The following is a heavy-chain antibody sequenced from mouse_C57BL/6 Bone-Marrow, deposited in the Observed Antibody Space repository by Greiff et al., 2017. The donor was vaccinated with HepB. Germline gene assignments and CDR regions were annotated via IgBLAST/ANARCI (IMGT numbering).Heavy chain of an antibody. CDR3: ARQDDY. CDR1: GFTFSSYG. Sequence: EVKVVESGGDLVKPGGSLKLSCAASGFTFSSYGMSWVRQTPDKRLEWVATISSGGSYTYYPDSVKGRFTISRDNAKNTLYLQMSSLKSEVTAMYYCARQDDYWGQGTTLTVSS. V-gene: IGHV5-6*01. J-gene: IGHJ2*01. CDR2: ISSGGSYT.